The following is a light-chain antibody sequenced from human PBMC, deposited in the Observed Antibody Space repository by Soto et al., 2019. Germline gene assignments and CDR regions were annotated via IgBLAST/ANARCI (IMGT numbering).Light chain of an antibody. CDR2: AAS. J-gene: IGKJ4*01. CDR3: LQNNSYPLT. Sequence: DIQMTQSPSSLSASVGDRVTITCRASQSISSYLNWYQQKPGKAPKLLIYAASSLQSGVPSRFSGSGSGTDFTRTISSLQPEDFAAYYCLQNNSYPLTFGGATKVDLK. V-gene: IGKV1-39*01. CDR1: QSISSY.